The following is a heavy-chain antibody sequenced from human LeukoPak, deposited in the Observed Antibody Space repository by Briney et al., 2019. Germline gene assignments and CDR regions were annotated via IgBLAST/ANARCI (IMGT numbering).Heavy chain of an antibody. Sequence: GGSLRLSCAASGFTFSSYSMNWVRQAPGKGLEWVSSISVSSSSLYYADSVKGRFTISRDNAKNSLYLQMNSLRAEDTAVYYCAKSFWWFGEFSPFDYWGQGTLVTVSS. J-gene: IGHJ4*02. CDR1: GFTFSSYS. V-gene: IGHV3-21*01. CDR3: AKSFWWFGEFSPFDY. CDR2: ISVSSSSL. D-gene: IGHD3-10*01.